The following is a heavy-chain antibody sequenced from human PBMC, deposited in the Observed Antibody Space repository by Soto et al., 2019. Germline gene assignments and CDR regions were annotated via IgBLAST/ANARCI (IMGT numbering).Heavy chain of an antibody. Sequence: SETLSLTCAVYGGSFSGYYWSWIRQPPGKGLEWIGEINHSGSTNYNPSLKSRVTISVDTSKNQFSLKLSSVTAADTAVYYCARREIVWFGELFSTTNWFDPWGQGTLVTISS. CDR3: ARREIVWFGELFSTTNWFDP. J-gene: IGHJ5*02. CDR1: GGSFSGYY. D-gene: IGHD3-10*01. CDR2: INHSGST. V-gene: IGHV4-34*01.